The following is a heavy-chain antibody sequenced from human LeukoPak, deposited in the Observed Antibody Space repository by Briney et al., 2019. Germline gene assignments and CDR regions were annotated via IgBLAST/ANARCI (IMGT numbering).Heavy chain of an antibody. Sequence: ASVKVSCKASGYTFTNYGITWVRQAPGQGLEWVGWISPYTGSTNYAQKLQDRFIMTTDTSTNTAYMELRSLRSDDTAVYYCASAPRGTVIPYELAAGPWGQGTLVTVSS. CDR1: GYTFTNYG. CDR3: ASAPRGTVIPYELAAGP. V-gene: IGHV1-18*01. J-gene: IGHJ5*02. D-gene: IGHD1-1*01. CDR2: ISPYTGST.